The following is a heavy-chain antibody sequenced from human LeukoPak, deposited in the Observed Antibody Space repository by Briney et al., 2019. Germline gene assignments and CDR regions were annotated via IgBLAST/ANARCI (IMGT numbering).Heavy chain of an antibody. V-gene: IGHV3-33*08. D-gene: IGHD6-13*01. J-gene: IGHJ5*02. CDR2: IWYDASNK. CDR3: VRGVGVSRFNYFDP. Sequence: PGGSLRLSCAASGFTFRDHYMTWIRQAPGKGLEWVAVIWYDASNKYYADSVKGRFTISRDNSKNTLFLQMNSLRDDDTAVYYCVRGVGVSRFNYFDPWGQGTLVIVSS. CDR1: GFTFRDHY.